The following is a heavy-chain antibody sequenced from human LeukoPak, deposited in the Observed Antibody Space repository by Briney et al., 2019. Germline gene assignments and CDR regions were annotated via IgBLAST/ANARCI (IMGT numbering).Heavy chain of an antibody. CDR2: IYYSGST. CDR1: GGSISSYY. J-gene: IGHJ3*02. V-gene: IGHV4-59*01. D-gene: IGHD3-10*01. CDR3: ARVTVVRGVIITSEAFDI. Sequence: SETLSLTCTVSGGSISSYYWSWIRQPPGRGLEWIGYIYYSGSTNYNPSLKSRVTISVDTSKNQFSLKLSSVTAADTAVYYCARVTVVRGVIITSEAFDIWGQGTMVTVSS.